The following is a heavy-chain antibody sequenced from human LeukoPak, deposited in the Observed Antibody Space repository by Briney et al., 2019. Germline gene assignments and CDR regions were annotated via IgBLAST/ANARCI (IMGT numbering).Heavy chain of an antibody. Sequence: KTSGTLSPTCTVSGGSISSGGYYWSWIRQPPGKGLEWIGYIYYSGSTYYNPSLKSRVTISVDTSKNQFSLKLSSVTAADTAVYYCAREDRDFWSGNDAFDIWGQGTMVTVSS. D-gene: IGHD3-3*01. CDR2: IYYSGST. CDR1: GGSISSGGYY. J-gene: IGHJ3*02. CDR3: AREDRDFWSGNDAFDI. V-gene: IGHV4-30-4*08.